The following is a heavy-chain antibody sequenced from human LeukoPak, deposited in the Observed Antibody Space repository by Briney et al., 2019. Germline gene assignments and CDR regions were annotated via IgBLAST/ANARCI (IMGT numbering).Heavy chain of an antibody. CDR2: IDSSSTTV. CDR1: GFTFSSYS. V-gene: IGHV3-48*02. Sequence: GGSLRLSCAVSGFTFSSYSMNWVRQAPGKGLEWVSYIDSSSTTVLYADSVKGRFAISRDSAKSSLYLQMNSLRDEDTAVYYCARDHNWGFDHWGQGTLVTVSS. D-gene: IGHD3-16*01. CDR3: ARDHNWGFDH. J-gene: IGHJ4*02.